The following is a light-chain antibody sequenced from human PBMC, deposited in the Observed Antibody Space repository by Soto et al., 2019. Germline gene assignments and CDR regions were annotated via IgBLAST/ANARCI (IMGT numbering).Light chain of an antibody. V-gene: IGKV2-30*01. CDR2: KVS. CDR3: MHGTHWPPYT. J-gene: IGKJ2*01. CDR1: QSLAYSDGNTY. Sequence: VVMTQSPLSLPVTLGQPASISCRSSQSLAYSDGNTYLNWFQQRPGQSPRSLIYKVSNRGSAVTDRISGSGAGTELTLKISRVEAVDVGAYYCMHGTHWPPYTCGQGTKLEIK.